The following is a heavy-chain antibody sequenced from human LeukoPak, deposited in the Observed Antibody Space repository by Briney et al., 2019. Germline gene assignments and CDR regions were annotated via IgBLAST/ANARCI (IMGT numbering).Heavy chain of an antibody. D-gene: IGHD1-1*01. V-gene: IGHV3-43*01. CDR2: IDWDGGKT. CDR3: VKDRLGYNWNLDY. J-gene: IGHJ4*02. Sequence: GGSLRLSCAASGFTFDDYTMHWVRQAPGKGLEWVALIDWDGGKTYYADSVKGRFTISRDNSKNSLYLQMNGLRTEDSALYYCVKDRLGYNWNLDYWGQGTLVTVSS. CDR1: GFTFDDYT.